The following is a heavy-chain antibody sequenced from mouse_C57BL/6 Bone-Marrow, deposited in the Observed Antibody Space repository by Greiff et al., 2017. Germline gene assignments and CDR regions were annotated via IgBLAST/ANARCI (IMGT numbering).Heavy chain of an antibody. CDR1: GYTFTDYN. V-gene: IGHV1-18*01. J-gene: IGHJ3*01. Sequence: EVQLQQSGPELVKPGASVKIPCKASGYTFTDYNMDWVKQSHGKSLEWIGDINPNNGGTIYNQKFKGKATLTVDKSSSTAYMELRSLTSEDTAVYYCARPYYGSILAWFAYWGQGTLVTVSA. D-gene: IGHD1-1*01. CDR2: INPNNGGT. CDR3: ARPYYGSILAWFAY.